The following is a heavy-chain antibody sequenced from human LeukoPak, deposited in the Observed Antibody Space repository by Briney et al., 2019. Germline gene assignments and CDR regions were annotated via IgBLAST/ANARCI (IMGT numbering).Heavy chain of an antibody. Sequence: SETPSLTCTVSGGSISSSSYYWGWIRQPPGKGLEWIGSIYYSGSTYYNPSLKSRVTISVDRSKNQFSLKLSSVTAADTAVYYCARLSGNGYPKYDFDYWGQGTLVTVSS. CDR3: ARLSGNGYPKYDFDY. V-gene: IGHV4-39*01. CDR2: IYYSGST. J-gene: IGHJ4*02. CDR1: GGSISSSSYY. D-gene: IGHD5-24*01.